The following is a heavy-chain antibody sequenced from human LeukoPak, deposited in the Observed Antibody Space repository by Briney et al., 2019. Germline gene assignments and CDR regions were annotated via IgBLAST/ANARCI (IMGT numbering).Heavy chain of an antibody. CDR1: GFTFSSYA. D-gene: IGHD1-1*01. V-gene: IGHV3-30-3*01. Sequence: GRSLRLSCAASGFTFSSYAMHWVRQAPGKGLGWVAVISYDGSNKYYADSVKGRFTISRDNSKNTLYLQMNSLRAEDTAVYYCARELQQTGTFGYWGQGTLVTVSS. J-gene: IGHJ4*02. CDR2: ISYDGSNK. CDR3: ARELQQTGTFGY.